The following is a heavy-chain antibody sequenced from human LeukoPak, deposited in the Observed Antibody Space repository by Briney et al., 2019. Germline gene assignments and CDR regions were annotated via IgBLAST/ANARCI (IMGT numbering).Heavy chain of an antibody. V-gene: IGHV3-48*02. CDR3: ARGQVDFDY. D-gene: IGHD5-12*01. Sequence: EPGGSLRLSCVVSGIPFSDYYMNWVRQAPGKGLEWVSYTSTSSVTIYYADSVRGRFTISRDNAKNSLYLQMNSLRDEDTAVYYCARGQVDFDYWGQGTLVTVSS. CDR1: GIPFSDYY. CDR2: TSTSSVTI. J-gene: IGHJ4*02.